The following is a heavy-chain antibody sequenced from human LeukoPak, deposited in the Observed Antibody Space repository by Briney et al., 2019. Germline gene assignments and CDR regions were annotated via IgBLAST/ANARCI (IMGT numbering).Heavy chain of an antibody. Sequence: PGGSLRLSRVVSGFTFSSYWMHWVRQAPGKGLVWVSRLSPDGGTIDYSDSVRGRFTISRDNAKDTLYLQMDSLRVDDTAVYYCATAGQWRFDSWGLGTLVTVSS. CDR2: LSPDGGTI. J-gene: IGHJ4*02. D-gene: IGHD6-19*01. CDR1: GFTFSSYW. V-gene: IGHV3-74*01. CDR3: ATAGQWRFDS.